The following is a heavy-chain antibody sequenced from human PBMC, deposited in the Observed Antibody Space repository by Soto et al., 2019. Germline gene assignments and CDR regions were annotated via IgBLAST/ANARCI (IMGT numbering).Heavy chain of an antibody. Sequence: EVQLVESGGGLVKPGGSLRLSCAASGFTFSSYSMNWVRQAPGKGLEWVSSISSSSSYIYYADSVKGRFTISRDNAKNSLYLQMNSLRAEDTAVYYCARVPYSSGWYADYRGQGTLVTVSS. V-gene: IGHV3-21*01. CDR3: ARVPYSSGWYADY. J-gene: IGHJ4*02. D-gene: IGHD6-19*01. CDR2: ISSSSSYI. CDR1: GFTFSSYS.